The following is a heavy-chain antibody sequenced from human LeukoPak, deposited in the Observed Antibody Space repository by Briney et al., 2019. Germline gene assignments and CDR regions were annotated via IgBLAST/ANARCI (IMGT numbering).Heavy chain of an antibody. D-gene: IGHD1-26*01. CDR3: ARDRNIVGATLDY. CDR2: INPNSGGT. CDR1: GYTFTGYY. Sequence: PWASVKVSCKASGYTFTGYYMHWVRQAPGQGLEWMGWINPNSGGTNYAQKFQGRVTMTRDTSISTAYMELSRLRSDDTAVYYCARDRNIVGATLDYWGQGTLVTVSS. J-gene: IGHJ4*02. V-gene: IGHV1-2*02.